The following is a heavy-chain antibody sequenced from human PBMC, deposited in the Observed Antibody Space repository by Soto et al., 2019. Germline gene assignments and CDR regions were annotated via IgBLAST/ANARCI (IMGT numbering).Heavy chain of an antibody. Sequence: EVQLVESGGGLVQPGGSLRLSCAASGFTVSNNYMRWVRQAPGKGLEWVSLIYSGGATYYADSVKGRFTFSRDNSKNPLYLQMNSLRAEDTAVYYCARDGTYNWVGGQGILVTVSS. CDR2: IYSGGAT. V-gene: IGHV3-66*01. J-gene: IGHJ4*02. CDR1: GFTVSNNY. D-gene: IGHD1-1*01. CDR3: ARDGTYNWV.